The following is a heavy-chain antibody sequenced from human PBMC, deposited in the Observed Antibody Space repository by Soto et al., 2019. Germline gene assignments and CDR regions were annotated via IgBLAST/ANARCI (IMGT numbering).Heavy chain of an antibody. Sequence: GGSLRLSCSASGFTFSSYAMHWVRQAPGKGLEYVSAISSNGGSTYYADSVKGRFTISRDNSKNTLYLQMSSLRAEDTAVYYCVKESIGCSWHYFDYWGQGTLVTVSS. CDR2: ISSNGGST. V-gene: IGHV3-64D*09. CDR3: VKESIGCSWHYFDY. CDR1: GFTFSSYA. J-gene: IGHJ4*02. D-gene: IGHD6-13*01.